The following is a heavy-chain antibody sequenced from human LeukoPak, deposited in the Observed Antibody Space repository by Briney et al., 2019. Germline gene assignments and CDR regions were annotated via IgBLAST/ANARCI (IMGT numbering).Heavy chain of an antibody. Sequence: PGGSLRLSCAASGFSFTTYWMSWVRQAPGKGLEWVANIKQDGTEKYYVDSVKGRFSISRDNAKNSLYLQMNSLRVEGTAVYYCAKLAKYFYGSETYYFFEHWGQGTLVTVSS. D-gene: IGHD3-10*01. CDR2: IKQDGTEK. V-gene: IGHV3-7*01. CDR1: GFSFTTYW. CDR3: AKLAKYFYGSETYYFFEH. J-gene: IGHJ4*02.